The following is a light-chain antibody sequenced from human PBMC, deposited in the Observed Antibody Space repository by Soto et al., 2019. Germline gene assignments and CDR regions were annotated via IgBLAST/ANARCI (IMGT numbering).Light chain of an antibody. J-gene: IGKJ2*01. V-gene: IGKV3-11*01. CDR1: QSVSSY. Sequence: EIVLTQSPATLSLSPGERATLSCRASQSVSSYLAWYQQKPGQAPRLLIYDASNRATGIPARFSGSGSGTDSTLTISSLEPEDFAVYYCQQYDRSPYTFGQGTKVDIK. CDR2: DAS. CDR3: QQYDRSPYT.